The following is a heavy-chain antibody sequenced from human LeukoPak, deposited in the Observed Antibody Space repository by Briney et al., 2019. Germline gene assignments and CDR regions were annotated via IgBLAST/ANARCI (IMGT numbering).Heavy chain of an antibody. Sequence: GGSLRLSCAASGFTFSIYSMSWVRQAPGKGLEWVGRVKSKADDGTTDYAAPVQGRFTISRDDSKNTLSLQMNSLKTEDTAVYYCATEGGSGSYYGDDALDMWGQGTMVTVSS. CDR3: ATEGGSGSYYGDDALDM. V-gene: IGHV3-15*01. D-gene: IGHD3-10*01. J-gene: IGHJ3*02. CDR1: GFTFSIYS. CDR2: VKSKADDGTT.